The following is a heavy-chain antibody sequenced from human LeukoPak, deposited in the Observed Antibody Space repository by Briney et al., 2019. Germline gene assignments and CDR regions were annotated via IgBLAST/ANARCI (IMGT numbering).Heavy chain of an antibody. CDR2: IYPGDSDT. CDR1: GYSFTSYW. V-gene: IGHV5-51*01. CDR3: ARLTYYYDSSGFKDFDY. Sequence: GESLKISCKGSGYSFTSYWIGWVRQMPGKSLEWMGIIYPGDSDTRYSPSFQGQVTISADKSISTAYLQWSSLKASDTAMYYCARLTYYYDSSGFKDFDYWGQGTLVTVSS. J-gene: IGHJ4*02. D-gene: IGHD3-22*01.